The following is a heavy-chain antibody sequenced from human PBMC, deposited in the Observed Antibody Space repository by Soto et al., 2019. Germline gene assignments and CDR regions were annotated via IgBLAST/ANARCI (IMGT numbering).Heavy chain of an antibody. D-gene: IGHD6-6*01. CDR1: GVSISSYY. Sequence: SETLSLTCTVSGVSISSYYWSWIRQPPGKGLEWIGYIYYSGSTNYNPSLKSRVTISVDTSKNQFSLKLSSVTAADTAVYYCARVSSSVIPGVYYYYYMDVWGKGTTVTVSS. V-gene: IGHV4-59*01. CDR3: ARVSSSVIPGVYYYYYMDV. J-gene: IGHJ6*03. CDR2: IYYSGST.